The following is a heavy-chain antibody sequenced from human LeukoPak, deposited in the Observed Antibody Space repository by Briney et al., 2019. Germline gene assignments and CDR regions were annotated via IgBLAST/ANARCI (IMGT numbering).Heavy chain of an antibody. Sequence: SGGSLRLSCAASGFTFSNAWMSWVRQAPGKGLEWVSSISSSSSYIYYADSVKGRFTISRDNAKNSLYLQMNSLRAKDTAVYYCAKGLRVEITMIVVVTYTPFDYWGQGTLVTVSS. V-gene: IGHV3-21*04. CDR1: GFTFSNAW. J-gene: IGHJ4*02. CDR2: ISSSSSYI. D-gene: IGHD3-22*01. CDR3: AKGLRVEITMIVVVTYTPFDY.